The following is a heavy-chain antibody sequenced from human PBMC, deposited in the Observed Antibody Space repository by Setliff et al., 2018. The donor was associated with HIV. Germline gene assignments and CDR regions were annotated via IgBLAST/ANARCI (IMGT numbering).Heavy chain of an antibody. V-gene: IGHV4-34*01. CDR2: IDHSGST. CDR3: ARALANWVGGRAFAI. CDR1: DGSFSGYY. D-gene: IGHD1-1*01. Sequence: SETLSLTCAVYDGSFSGYYWSWIRQPPGKGLEWIGEIDHSGSTNYNPSLKSRVTISVDTSKKQFSLRLSSVTAADTAVYFCARALANWVGGRAFAIWGQGTMVT. J-gene: IGHJ3*02.